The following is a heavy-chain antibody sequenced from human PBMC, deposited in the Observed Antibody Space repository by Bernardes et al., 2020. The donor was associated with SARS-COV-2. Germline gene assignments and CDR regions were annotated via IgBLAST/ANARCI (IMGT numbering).Heavy chain of an antibody. V-gene: IGHV4-4*02. D-gene: IGHD3-10*02. CDR2: VYYSGST. Sequence: SETLSLTCAVSGVSVNTRHWWTWVRQSPGKGLEWIGEVYYSGSTYYNPSLKSRVTISLDKSTNQFSLKLNTVTTADTAVYFCASRIAASVRRVLDSWGQGILVTVSS. CDR3: ASRIAASVRRVLDS. J-gene: IGHJ4*02. CDR1: GVSVNTRHW.